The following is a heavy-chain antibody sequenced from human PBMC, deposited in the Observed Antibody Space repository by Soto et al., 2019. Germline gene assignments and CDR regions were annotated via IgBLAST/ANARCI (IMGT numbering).Heavy chain of an antibody. D-gene: IGHD6-13*01. Sequence: GVPLRRSCAASGFTFSSYWMNWVRQAPGKGLEWVARINQDGSEKSYVDSVRGRFTISRDNARNSLSLQVNSLRVEDSALYFCARADSSWESYGMEVWGQGTTVTVSS. CDR1: GFTFSSYW. J-gene: IGHJ6*02. CDR3: ARADSSWESYGMEV. V-gene: IGHV3-7*01. CDR2: INQDGSEK.